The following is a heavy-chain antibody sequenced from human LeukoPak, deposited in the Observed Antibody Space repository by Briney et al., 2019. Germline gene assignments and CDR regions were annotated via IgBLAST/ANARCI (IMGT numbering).Heavy chain of an antibody. D-gene: IGHD6-19*01. CDR3: ARHLYGSGLHRIDY. J-gene: IGHJ4*02. CDR1: GGSISSTNYY. CDR2: IYYSEST. Sequence: SETLSLTCSVSGGSISSTNYYWGWIRQPPGKGLEWIGSIYYSESTYYNPSLKSRVTISVDTSKNQFSLKLSSVTAADTAVYHCARHLYGSGLHRIDYWGQGTLVTVSS. V-gene: IGHV4-39*01.